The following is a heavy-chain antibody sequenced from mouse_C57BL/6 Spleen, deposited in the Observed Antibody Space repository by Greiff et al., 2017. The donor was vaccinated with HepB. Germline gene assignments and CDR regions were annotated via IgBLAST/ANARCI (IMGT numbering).Heavy chain of an antibody. CDR1: GYSFTDYN. D-gene: IGHD1-1*01. V-gene: IGHV1-39*01. J-gene: IGHJ1*03. CDR2: INPNYGTT. Sequence: VQLKESGPELVKPGASVKISCKASGYSFTDYNMNWVKQSNGKSLEWIGVINPNYGTTSYNQKFKGKATLTVDQSSSTAYMQLNSLTSEDSAVYYCARSEAYYGSSYGYFDVWGTGTTVTVSS. CDR3: ARSEAYYGSSYGYFDV.